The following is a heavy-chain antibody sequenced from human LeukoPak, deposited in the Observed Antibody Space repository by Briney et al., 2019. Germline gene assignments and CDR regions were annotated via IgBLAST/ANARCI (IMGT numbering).Heavy chain of an antibody. D-gene: IGHD5-18*01. CDR1: GFTFSNFG. Sequence: GGSLRLSCAASGFTFSNFGMSWVRQAPGKGLEWVSAISGSGGSTYYADSVKGRFTISRDNSKNTLYLQMNSLRAEDTAVYYCAKGGLVQGYSYGPDYYYYYMDVWGKGTTVIVSS. CDR3: AKGGLVQGYSYGPDYYYYYMDV. V-gene: IGHV3-23*01. CDR2: ISGSGGST. J-gene: IGHJ6*03.